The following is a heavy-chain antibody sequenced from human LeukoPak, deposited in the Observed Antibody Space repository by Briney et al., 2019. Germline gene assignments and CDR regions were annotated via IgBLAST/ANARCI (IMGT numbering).Heavy chain of an antibody. CDR3: ARSQQLAYYFDY. D-gene: IGHD6-13*01. V-gene: IGHV3-11*01. CDR2: ISRSGDTL. CDR1: GFPFRDYY. Sequence: GGSLRLSCAASGFPFRDYYMTWIRQAPGKGLEWISYISRSGDTLYYADSVEGRFTISRDNAKNSLFLQMNSLRADDTAVYYCARSQQLAYYFDYWGQGTLVTVSS. J-gene: IGHJ4*02.